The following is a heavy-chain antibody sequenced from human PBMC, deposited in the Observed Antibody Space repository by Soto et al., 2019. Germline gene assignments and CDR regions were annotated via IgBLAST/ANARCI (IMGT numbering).Heavy chain of an antibody. V-gene: IGHV4-31*03. CDR3: ARERLATIRGAVAGVDY. CDR2: IYYSGST. CDR1: GGSISSGGYY. J-gene: IGHJ4*02. D-gene: IGHD5-12*01. Sequence: QVQLQESGPGLVKPSQTLSLTCTVSGGSISSGGYYWSWIRQHPGKGLEWIGYIYYSGSTYYNPSLKSRVTISVDTSKNQFSLKLSSVTAADTAVYYCARERLATIRGAVAGVDYWGQGTLVTVSS.